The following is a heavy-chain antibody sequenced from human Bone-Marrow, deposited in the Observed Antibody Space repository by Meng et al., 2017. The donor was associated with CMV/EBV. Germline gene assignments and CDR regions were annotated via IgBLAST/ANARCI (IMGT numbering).Heavy chain of an antibody. D-gene: IGHD6-13*01. J-gene: IGHJ4*02. Sequence: SVKVSCKASGGTFSSYTISWVRQAPGQGLEWMGRIIPILGIANYAQKFQGRVTITADTSTSTAYMELRSLRSDDTAVYYCARARKTRGIAAAAAVFDYWGQGTLVTVSS. CDR1: GGTFSSYT. CDR2: IIPILGIA. V-gene: IGHV1-69*02. CDR3: ARARKTRGIAAAAAVFDY.